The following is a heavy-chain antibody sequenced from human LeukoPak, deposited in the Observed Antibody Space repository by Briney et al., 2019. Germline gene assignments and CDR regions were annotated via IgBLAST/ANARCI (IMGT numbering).Heavy chain of an antibody. V-gene: IGHV1-69*13. CDR2: ITPIFGEA. Sequence: SVKVSCKASGGTFISHAISWVRQAPGQGLEWMGEITPIFGEAQNAEKFQGRVTITADEPTSTVYMELTSLRLDDTAMYYCARNSRLASTSGLNYWGQGTLVAVSS. CDR3: ARNSRLASTSGLNY. CDR1: GGTFISHA. J-gene: IGHJ4*02. D-gene: IGHD5-12*01.